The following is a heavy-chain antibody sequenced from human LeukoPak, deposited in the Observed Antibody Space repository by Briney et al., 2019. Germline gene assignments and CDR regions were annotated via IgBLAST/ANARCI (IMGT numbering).Heavy chain of an antibody. V-gene: IGHV3-15*01. J-gene: IGHJ4*02. CDR3: AREGNSYGRYFDY. CDR1: GFTFSNAW. Sequence: NPGGSLRLSCATSGFTFSNAWMSWVRQAPGKGLEWVGRIKSKTDGGTTDYAAPVKGRFTISRDDSKNTLYLQMNSLKTEDTAVYYCAREGNSYGRYFDYWGQGTLVTVSS. D-gene: IGHD5-18*01. CDR2: IKSKTDGGTT.